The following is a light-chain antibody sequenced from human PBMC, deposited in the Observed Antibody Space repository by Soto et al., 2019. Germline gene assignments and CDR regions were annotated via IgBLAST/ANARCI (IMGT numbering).Light chain of an antibody. V-gene: IGLV2-14*01. Sequence: QSALTQPASVSGSPGQSISISCTGSSSDVGGYNYVSWYQQHPGKSPKLMIYDVSNRPSGVSNRFSGSRSGNTASLTISGLQAEEEDDYYCSSYTRTSTVVFGGGTKLTV. CDR3: SSYTRTSTVV. CDR2: DVS. J-gene: IGLJ2*01. CDR1: SSDVGGYNY.